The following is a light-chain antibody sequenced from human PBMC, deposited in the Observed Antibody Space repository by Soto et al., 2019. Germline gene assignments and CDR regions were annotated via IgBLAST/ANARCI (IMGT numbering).Light chain of an antibody. J-gene: IGKJ5*01. CDR2: DAS. CDR3: QQYGSSPRT. Sequence: MVLTQSPGTLSLSPGERATLSCSASQSVSSTYLAWYQQKPGQAPRLLIYDASNRATGIPARFSGSGSGTDFTLTISRLEPEDFAVYYCQQYGSSPRTFGQGTRLEIK. CDR1: QSVSSTY. V-gene: IGKV3-20*01.